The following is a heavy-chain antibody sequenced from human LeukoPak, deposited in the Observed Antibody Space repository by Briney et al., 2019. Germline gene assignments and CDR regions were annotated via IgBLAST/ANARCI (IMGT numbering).Heavy chain of an antibody. CDR2: ISSSGSTI. CDR3: ASPYSSSWLPDAFDI. D-gene: IGHD6-13*01. Sequence: GGSLRLSCAASGFTFSDYYMSWIRQAPGKGLEWVSYISSSGSTIYYADSVKGRFTISRDNAKNSLYLQMNSLRAEDTAVYYCASPYSSSWLPDAFDIWGRGTMVTVPS. CDR1: GFTFSDYY. V-gene: IGHV3-11*01. J-gene: IGHJ3*02.